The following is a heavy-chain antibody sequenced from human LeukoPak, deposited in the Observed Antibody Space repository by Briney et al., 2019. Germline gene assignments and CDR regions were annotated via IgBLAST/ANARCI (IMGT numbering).Heavy chain of an antibody. CDR1: GFTFSSYW. CDR2: INSDGSST. V-gene: IGHV3-74*01. CDR3: TGGYYFEYFQN. J-gene: IGHJ1*01. Sequence: QPGGSLRLSCAASGFTFSSYWMHWVRQGPGKGLVWVSRINSDGSSTGYADSVKGRFTISRDNAKNTLYLQMNSLRAEDTAVYYCTGGYYFEYFQNWGQGTLVTVSS. D-gene: IGHD3-22*01.